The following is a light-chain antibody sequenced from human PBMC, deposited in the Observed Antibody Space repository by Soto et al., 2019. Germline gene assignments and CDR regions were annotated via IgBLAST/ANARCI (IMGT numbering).Light chain of an antibody. J-gene: IGKJ4*01. CDR3: QHYGDSIVT. CDR1: QSVSSNY. V-gene: IGKV3-20*01. CDR2: HAS. Sequence: EMVLTQSPGTLSLSPGERATLSCRASQSVSSNYLAWYQQKPGQSPRLLIYHASSRATGIPDRFSGSGSGTDFTLSISRPEPGDFAMYYCQHYGDSIVTFGGGTKVEIK.